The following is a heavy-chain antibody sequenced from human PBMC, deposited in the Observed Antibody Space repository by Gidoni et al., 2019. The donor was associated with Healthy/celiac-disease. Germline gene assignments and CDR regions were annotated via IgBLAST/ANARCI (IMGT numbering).Heavy chain of an antibody. CDR1: GGSISSSSYY. CDR3: ARRVYYDNPGDAFDI. Sequence: QLQLQESGPGLVKPSETLSLTCTVSGGSISSSSYYWGWIRQPPGKGLEWIGSIYYSGSTYYNPSLKSRVTISVDTSKNQFSLKLSSVTAADTAVYYCARRVYYDNPGDAFDIWGQGTMVTVSS. J-gene: IGHJ3*02. V-gene: IGHV4-39*01. CDR2: IYYSGST. D-gene: IGHD3-22*01.